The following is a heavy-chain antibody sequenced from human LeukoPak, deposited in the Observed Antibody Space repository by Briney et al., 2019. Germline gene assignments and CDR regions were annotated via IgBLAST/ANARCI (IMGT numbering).Heavy chain of an antibody. D-gene: IGHD4/OR15-4a*01. V-gene: IGHV4-39*01. CDR2: IYSSGTT. CDR3: AKRAYGVVFAY. J-gene: IGHJ4*02. Sequence: SETLSLTCTVSGDPISTPTHWWGWIRQPPGKGLEWIGSIYSSGTTFYNPSLKSRVTLSTDTSKNQFSLKLSSVTAADTAVYYCAKRAYGVVFAYWGEGTLLTVSS. CDR1: GDPISTPTHW.